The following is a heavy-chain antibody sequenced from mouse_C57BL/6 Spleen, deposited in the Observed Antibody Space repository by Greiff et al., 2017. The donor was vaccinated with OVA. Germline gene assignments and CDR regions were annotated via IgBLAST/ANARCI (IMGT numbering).Heavy chain of an antibody. CDR3: SRSNYYGSCPYYDV. J-gene: IGHJ1*03. D-gene: IGHD1-1*01. CDR2: INPSTGGT. CDR1: GYSFTGYY. Sequence: VQLQQSGPELVKPGASVKISCKASGYSFTGYYMNWVKQSPDKSLEWIGEINPSTGGTNYNQKFKAKATLTVDNSSSTAYMQLKSLTSEDSAVYYCSRSNYYGSCPYYDVWGTGTTVTVSS. V-gene: IGHV1-42*01.